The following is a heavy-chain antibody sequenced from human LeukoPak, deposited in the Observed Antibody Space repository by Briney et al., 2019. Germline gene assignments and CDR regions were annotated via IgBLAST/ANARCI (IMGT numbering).Heavy chain of an antibody. CDR3: ARGPLLGYDTNDSGFDI. V-gene: IGHV1-69*13. CDR1: GGTFSSYA. CDR2: IIPIFGTA. J-gene: IGHJ3*02. D-gene: IGHD3-22*01. Sequence: VASVKVSCKASGGTFSSYAISWVRQAPGQGLGWMGGIIPIFGTANYAQKFQGRVTITADESTSTAYMELSSLRSEDTAVYYCARGPLLGYDTNDSGFDIWGQGTLVTVSP.